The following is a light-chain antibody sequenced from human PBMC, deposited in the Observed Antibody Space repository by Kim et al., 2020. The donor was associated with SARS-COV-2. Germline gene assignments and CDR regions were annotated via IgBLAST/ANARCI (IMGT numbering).Light chain of an antibody. J-gene: IGKJ3*01. Sequence: VATRVTITCRASQSISSWLAWYQQKPGKAPKLLIYDASSLESGVPSRFSGSGSGTEFTLTISSLQPDDFATYYCQQYNSYSGGFTFGPGTKVDIK. V-gene: IGKV1-5*01. CDR1: QSISSW. CDR3: QQYNSYSGGFT. CDR2: DAS.